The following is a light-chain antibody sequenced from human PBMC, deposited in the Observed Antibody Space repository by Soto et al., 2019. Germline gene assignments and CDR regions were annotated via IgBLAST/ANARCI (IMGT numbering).Light chain of an antibody. V-gene: IGKV3-15*01. CDR3: EHYSHWPPA. J-gene: IGKJ1*01. Sequence: ERVMTQSPDTLSVSPGERATLSCRASQTVRSNLAWYQQKPGQPPRLLIYDASTRATGIPARFSGSVSGTEFTLTISSLQSEDFAVYYCEHYSHWPPAFGQGTKVEIK. CDR2: DAS. CDR1: QTVRSN.